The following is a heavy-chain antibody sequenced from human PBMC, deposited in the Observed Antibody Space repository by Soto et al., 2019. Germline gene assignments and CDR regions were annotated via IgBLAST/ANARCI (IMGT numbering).Heavy chain of an antibody. CDR1: GFSFSHYW. D-gene: IGHD3-10*01. CDR2: ISPDGRTT. J-gene: IGHJ4*02. Sequence: LRLSCGASGFSFSHYWVHWVRQAPGKGLVWVSRISPDGRTTTYADSVKGRFTISRDNAKSTLYLQMNSLTVEDGAVYCCVGSWLPTSYWGPGTLVTVSS. CDR3: VGSWLPTSY. V-gene: IGHV3-74*01.